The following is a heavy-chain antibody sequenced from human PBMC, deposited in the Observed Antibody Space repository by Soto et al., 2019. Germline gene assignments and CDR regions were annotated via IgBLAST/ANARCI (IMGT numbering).Heavy chain of an antibody. J-gene: IGHJ4*02. CDR3: AVSYGSGSYYSYFDY. Sequence: ASVKVSCKASGYTFTSYGISWVRQAPGQGLEWMGWISAYNGNTNYAQKLQGRVTMTTDTSTSTAYMELRSLRSDDTAVYYCAVSYGSGSYYSYFDYWGQGTLVTVSS. V-gene: IGHV1-18*01. CDR1: GYTFTSYG. D-gene: IGHD3-10*01. CDR2: ISAYNGNT.